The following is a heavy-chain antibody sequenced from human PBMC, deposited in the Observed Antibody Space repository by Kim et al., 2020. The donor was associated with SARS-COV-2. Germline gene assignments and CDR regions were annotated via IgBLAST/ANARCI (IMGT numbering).Heavy chain of an antibody. V-gene: IGHV3-11*01. CDR1: GFTFSDYY. D-gene: IGHD2-15*01. CDR2: ISSRGSTI. J-gene: IGHJ4*02. Sequence: GGSLRLSCAASGFTFSDYYMSWIRQAPGKGLEWVSYISSRGSTIHYADSMKGRFTVSRDNAKNSLYLQMNSLRVEDTAVYYCGRGYCSGGSCNPEDYWGQGTLVTVSS. CDR3: GRGYCSGGSCNPEDY.